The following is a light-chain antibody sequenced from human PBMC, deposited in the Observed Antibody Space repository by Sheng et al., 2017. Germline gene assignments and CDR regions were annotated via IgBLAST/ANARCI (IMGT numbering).Light chain of an antibody. Sequence: DIQMTQSPSSLSASVGDRVTITCRASQSISSYLNWYQQKPGKAPKLLIYAASSLQSGVPSRFSGSGSGTDFTLTISSLQPEDFATYYCQQSYSTPQTFGPGTKVGYQT. CDR1: QSISSY. CDR2: AAS. V-gene: IGKV1-39*01. CDR3: QQSYSTPQT. J-gene: IGKJ3*01.